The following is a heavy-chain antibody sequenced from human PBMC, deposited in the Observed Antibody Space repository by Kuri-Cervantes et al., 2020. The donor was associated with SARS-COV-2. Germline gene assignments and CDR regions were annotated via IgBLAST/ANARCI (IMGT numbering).Heavy chain of an antibody. CDR2: ISYSGSYI. V-gene: IGHV3-21*01. CDR1: GFTFSSYT. J-gene: IGHJ3*02. CDR3: ASDYRGAFDI. D-gene: IGHD4-11*01. Sequence: GESLKISCAASGFTFSSYTMNWVRQAPGKGLEWLSSISYSGSYIYYSDSVKGRFTISRDNSKNTLYLQMNSLRAEDTAVYYCASDYRGAFDIWGQGTMVTVSS.